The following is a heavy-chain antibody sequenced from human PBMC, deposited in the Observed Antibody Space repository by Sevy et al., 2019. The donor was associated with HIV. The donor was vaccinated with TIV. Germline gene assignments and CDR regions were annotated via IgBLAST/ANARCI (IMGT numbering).Heavy chain of an antibody. CDR1: GFTFSAYS. V-gene: IGHV3-21*05. CDR2: ISTGTDHI. J-gene: IGHJ4*02. D-gene: IGHD3-10*01. CDR3: VRRGVDAYNVYFDL. Sequence: GESLKISCTASGFTFSAYSINWVRQAPGKGLEWLSYISTGTDHIYYADSAKGRFTISRDDAKKSVYLEMKSLRDQDTALYYCVRRGVDAYNVYFDLWGQGTLVTVSS.